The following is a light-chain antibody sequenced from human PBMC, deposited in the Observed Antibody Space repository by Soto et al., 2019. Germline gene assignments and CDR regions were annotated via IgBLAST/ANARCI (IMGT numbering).Light chain of an antibody. Sequence: SVLSQPASVSGSSGQLITTSCTGTNNDVGAYNYVSWYQQHAGKAAKTMIYDVSKWPSVVSNRFSSSKSGNTASLTIFGLQAEDEADYYCSSYTRSNTVLFGGGT. V-gene: IGLV2-14*03. CDR1: NNDVGAYNY. CDR2: DVS. J-gene: IGLJ3*02. CDR3: SSYTRSNTVL.